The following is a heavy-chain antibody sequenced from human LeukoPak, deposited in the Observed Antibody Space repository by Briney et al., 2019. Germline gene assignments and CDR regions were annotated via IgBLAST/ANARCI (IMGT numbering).Heavy chain of an antibody. CDR3: ASHVLLWFGELLLPNWFDP. CDR2: IYHSGST. V-gene: IGHV4-38-2*01. J-gene: IGHJ5*02. Sequence: PSETPSLTCAVSGYSISSGYYWGWIRQPPGKGLEWIGSIYHSGSTYYNPSLKSRVTISVDTSKNQFSLKLSSVTAADTAVYYCASHVLLWFGELLLPNWFDPWGQGTLVTVSS. CDR1: GYSISSGYY. D-gene: IGHD3-10*01.